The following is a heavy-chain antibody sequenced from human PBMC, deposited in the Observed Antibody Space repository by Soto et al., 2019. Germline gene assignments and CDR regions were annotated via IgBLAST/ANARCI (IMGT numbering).Heavy chain of an antibody. CDR2: ISTTGDT. D-gene: IGHD6-13*01. V-gene: IGHV3-13*01. CDR1: GFTFSSYD. J-gene: IGHJ4*02. Sequence: PGGSLRLSCAASGFTFSSYDMHWVRQTTGKGLEWVSSISTTGDTYYRGSVRGRFTISRENAMNSFYLQMDSLRAEDTAVYYCARGAAGNAYFWGQGIPVTVSS. CDR3: ARGAAGNAYF.